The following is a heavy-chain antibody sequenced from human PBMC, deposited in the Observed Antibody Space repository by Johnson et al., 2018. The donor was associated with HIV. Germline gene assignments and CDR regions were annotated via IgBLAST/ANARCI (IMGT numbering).Heavy chain of an antibody. CDR3: YCTDHFGAGRESRGSFDA. V-gene: IGHV3-30*03. Sequence: VQLVESGGGVVQPGKSLTLSCVVSGLSFSNFGIHWVRQAPGKGPEWVAVISFDGKLKKYADSVKGRFTISRDKSKNTLYLQMTSLRQDDTAGYSCYCTDHFGAGRESRGSFDAWGEGTMVTVSA. D-gene: IGHD3-10*01. J-gene: IGHJ3*01. CDR2: ISFDGKLK. CDR1: GLSFSNFG.